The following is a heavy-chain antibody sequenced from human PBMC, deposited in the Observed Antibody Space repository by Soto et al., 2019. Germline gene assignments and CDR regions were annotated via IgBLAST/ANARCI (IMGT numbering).Heavy chain of an antibody. CDR2: IYYSGST. CDR1: GGSISSGDYY. CDR3: ARQFNYRGWFDL. V-gene: IGHV4-30-4*01. Sequence: SETLSLTCTVSGGSISSGDYYWSWIRQPPGKGLEWIGYIYYSGSTYYNPSLKSRVTISVDTSKNQFSLKLSSVTAADTAVYYCARQFNYRGWFDLWGQGTLVTVSS. J-gene: IGHJ5*02. D-gene: IGHD3-10*01.